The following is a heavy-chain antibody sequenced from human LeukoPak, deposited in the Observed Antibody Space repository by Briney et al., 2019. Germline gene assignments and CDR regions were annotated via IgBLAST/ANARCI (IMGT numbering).Heavy chain of an antibody. CDR3: AADSSRDYFDY. V-gene: IGHV3-30*02. CDR2: IRYDGSNK. CDR1: GFTFSSYE. Sequence: GGSLRLSCAASGFTFSSYEMNWVRQAPGKGLEWVAFIRYDGSNKKYADSVKGRLTISRDNSKNTLYLQMNSLRSEDTAVYYCAADSSRDYFDYWGQGTLVTVSS. J-gene: IGHJ4*02. D-gene: IGHD3-22*01.